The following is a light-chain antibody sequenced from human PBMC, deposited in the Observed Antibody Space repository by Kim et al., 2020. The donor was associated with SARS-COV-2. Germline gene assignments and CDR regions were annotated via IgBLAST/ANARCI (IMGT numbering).Light chain of an antibody. V-gene: IGKV1-39*01. CDR1: QDISRY. Sequence: DIQMTQSPSSLSASVGDRVTITCRASQDISRYLNWYQQKPGKAPKLLIYTASSLQSGVPSRFTGSGSETDFTLTISSLQTEDFATYYCQQTDSASRTFGQGTKVDIK. J-gene: IGKJ1*01. CDR2: TAS. CDR3: QQTDSASRT.